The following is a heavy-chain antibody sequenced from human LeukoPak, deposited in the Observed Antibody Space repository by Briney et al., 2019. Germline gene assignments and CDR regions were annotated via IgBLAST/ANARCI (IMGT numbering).Heavy chain of an antibody. CDR1: GFSFSSYG. J-gene: IGHJ5*02. D-gene: IGHD3-22*01. CDR3: ARDLGQYYDTSDNWFDP. CDR2: ISSTGGTT. V-gene: IGHV3-23*01. Sequence: GGTLRLSCAASGFSFSSYGMSWVRRAPGKGLEWVSAISSTGGTTYYADSVKGRFTISRDNSKNTLNLQMNSLRAEDTAVYYCARDLGQYYDTSDNWFDPWGQGTLVTVSS.